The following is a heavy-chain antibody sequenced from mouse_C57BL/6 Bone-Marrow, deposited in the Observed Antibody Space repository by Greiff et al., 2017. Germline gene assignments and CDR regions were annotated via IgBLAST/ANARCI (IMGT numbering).Heavy chain of an antibody. J-gene: IGHJ4*01. CDR1: GYTFTSYW. CDR2: IDPSDSYT. Sequence: QVQLQQPGAELVKPGASVKLSCKASGYTFTSYWMQWVKQRPGQGLEWIGEIDPSDSYTNYNQKFKGKATLTVDTSSSTAYMQLSSLTSEDSAVYYCAREGVYYGNYVDAMDDWGQGTSVTVSS. D-gene: IGHD2-1*01. CDR3: AREGVYYGNYVDAMDD. V-gene: IGHV1-50*01.